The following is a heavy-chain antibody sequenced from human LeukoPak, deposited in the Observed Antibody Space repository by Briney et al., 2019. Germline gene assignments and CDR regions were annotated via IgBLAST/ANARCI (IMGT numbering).Heavy chain of an antibody. CDR1: GDSITSSDHY. CDR2: VSHSGNT. CDR3: ARDRYYEPFDY. D-gene: IGHD3-22*01. V-gene: IGHV4-39*07. Sequence: SETLSLTCTLSGDSITSSDHYWVWIRQSPGKGLEWIGSVSHSGNTYYKSSLRSRVTISVDTSKNQFSLKLRSVTAADTAVYYCARDRYYEPFDYWGQGTLVTVSS. J-gene: IGHJ4*02.